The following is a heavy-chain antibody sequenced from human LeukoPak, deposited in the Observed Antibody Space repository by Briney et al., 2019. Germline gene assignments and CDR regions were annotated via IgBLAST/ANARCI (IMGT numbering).Heavy chain of an antibody. Sequence: GASVKVSCKASGYTFTSYGISRVRQAPGQGLEWMGWISAYNGNTNYAQKPQGRVTMTTDTSTSTAYMELRSLRSDDTAVYYCARVGTAIVGAAADYWGQGTLVTVSS. J-gene: IGHJ4*02. CDR1: GYTFTSYG. CDR3: ARVGTAIVGAAADY. D-gene: IGHD1-26*01. V-gene: IGHV1-18*01. CDR2: ISAYNGNT.